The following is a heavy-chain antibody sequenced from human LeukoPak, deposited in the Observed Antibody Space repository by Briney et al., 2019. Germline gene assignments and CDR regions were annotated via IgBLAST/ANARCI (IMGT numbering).Heavy chain of an antibody. V-gene: IGHV4-28*03. CDR2: YTGTA. CDR3: ARESLSGCSGGSCYSGGNDY. D-gene: IGHD2-15*01. J-gene: IGHJ4*02. Sequence: YTGTAYYNPSLESPVTMSVDTSKNQFSLKMTSVMAADTAMYYCARESLSGCSGGSCYSGGNDYWGQGTLVTVSS.